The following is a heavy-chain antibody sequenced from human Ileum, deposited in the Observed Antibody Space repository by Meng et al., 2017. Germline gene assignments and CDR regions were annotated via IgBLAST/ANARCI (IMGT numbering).Heavy chain of an antibody. Sequence: QLQLMQWGAGMLKPSETLSLTCTGYADSFTDYYWNWIRQPPGKELEWIGEIHYSSSTNYKPALESRVTISEDTYQKQFSVRLRSVTAADTAVYYCARRIRGGSYLGWGQGTLVTVSS. D-gene: IGHD1-26*01. V-gene: IGHV4-34*01. CDR2: IHYSSST. CDR1: ADSFTDYY. CDR3: ARRIRGGSYLG. J-gene: IGHJ4*02.